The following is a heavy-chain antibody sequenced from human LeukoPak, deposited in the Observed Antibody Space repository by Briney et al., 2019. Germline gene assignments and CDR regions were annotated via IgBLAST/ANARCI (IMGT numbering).Heavy chain of an antibody. J-gene: IGHJ4*02. Sequence: SETLSLTCSVSGYSISSDYYWGWIRQPPGKGLEWIGTIYHSGSTYYSPSLKSRVTISVDTSKNQFSLKLSSVTAADTAIYYFATAANMYYFDYWGQGTLVTVSS. CDR3: ATAANMYYFDY. V-gene: IGHV4-38-2*02. CDR2: IYHSGST. CDR1: GYSISSDYY.